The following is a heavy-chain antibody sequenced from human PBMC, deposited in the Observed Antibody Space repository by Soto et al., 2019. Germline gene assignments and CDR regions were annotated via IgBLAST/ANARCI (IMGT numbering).Heavy chain of an antibody. Sequence: SETLSLTCTVSGGSLGSYYWSWIRQPPGKGLEWIGYVFYTGRANYNASLKSRVSISLDTSNYQFSLKLSSVTAADTAVYYCARVGPWVPYYYDSSPYTFENWFDPWGQGTLVTVSS. CDR3: ARVGPWVPYYYDSSPYTFENWFDP. D-gene: IGHD3-22*01. CDR1: GGSLGSYY. CDR2: VFYTGRA. J-gene: IGHJ5*02. V-gene: IGHV4-59*01.